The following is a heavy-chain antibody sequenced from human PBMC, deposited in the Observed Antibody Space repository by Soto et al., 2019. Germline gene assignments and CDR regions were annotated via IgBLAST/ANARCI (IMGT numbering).Heavy chain of an antibody. J-gene: IGHJ4*02. CDR2: IIPIFGTA. V-gene: IGHV1-69*01. D-gene: IGHD3-10*02. Sequence: QVQLVQSGAEVKKPGSSVKVSCKASGGTFSSYAISWVRQAPGQGLEWMGGIIPIFGTANYAQKFQGRVTITADESTSTAYMELSSLRSEDTVVYYCASGSTTIVWEGYYFDYWGQGTLVTVSS. CDR3: ASGSTTIVWEGYYFDY. CDR1: GGTFSSYA.